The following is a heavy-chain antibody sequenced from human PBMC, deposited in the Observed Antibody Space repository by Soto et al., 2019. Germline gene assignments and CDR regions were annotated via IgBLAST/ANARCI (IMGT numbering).Heavy chain of an antibody. CDR3: TKDGNDYSDYYHYVMDV. CDR2: ISYDGSNI. V-gene: IGHV3-30*18. CDR1: GFTFSSYG. D-gene: IGHD4-4*01. J-gene: IGHJ6*02. Sequence: QVQLVESGGGVVQPGRSLRLSCLASGFTFSSYGMHWVRQAPGQGLEWVAVISYDGSNIYYADSVKGRFTISRDNSKRTVFLQMNSLRAEATPVYYCTKDGNDYSDYYHYVMDVWGQGTTVTVSS.